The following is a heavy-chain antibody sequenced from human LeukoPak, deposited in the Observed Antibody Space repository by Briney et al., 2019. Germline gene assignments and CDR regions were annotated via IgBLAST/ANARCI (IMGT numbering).Heavy chain of an antibody. CDR3: AKAMDYIFTYPDY. CDR2: ISCHSGSI. D-gene: IGHD3-9*01. J-gene: IGHJ4*02. V-gene: IGHV3-9*03. CDR1: GFTFNDYA. Sequence: GRSLRLSCEASGFTFNDYAMHWVRQAPGKGREGVAGISCHSGSIAYASSVKGRFTISTSNAKNSLYLQMISLRAEDMALYYCAKAMDYIFTYPDYWGQGTLVTVSS.